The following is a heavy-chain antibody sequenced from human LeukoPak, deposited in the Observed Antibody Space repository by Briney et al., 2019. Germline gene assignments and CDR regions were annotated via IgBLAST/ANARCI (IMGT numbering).Heavy chain of an antibody. CDR2: IYYSGST. CDR1: GGSISSYY. D-gene: IGHD2-8*01. V-gene: IGHV4-59*01. CDR3: ARWASVYASYYYGMDV. J-gene: IGHJ6*02. Sequence: SETLSLTCTVSGGSISSYYWSWIRQPPGKGLEWIGYIYYSGSTNYNPSLKSRVTISVDTSKNQFSLKLSSVTAADTAVYYCARWASVYASYYYGMDVWGQGTTVTVSS.